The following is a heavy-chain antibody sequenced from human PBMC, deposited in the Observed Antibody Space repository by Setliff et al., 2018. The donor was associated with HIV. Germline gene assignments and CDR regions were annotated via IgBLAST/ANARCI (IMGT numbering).Heavy chain of an antibody. CDR2: IYYSGST. Sequence: PSETLSLTCTVSGGSISRSGYYWGWIRQPPGKGLEWIGSIYYSGSTNYNPSLKSRVTISVDTSKNQFSLKLSSVTAADTAVYYCARGQGCGGGCHYAFEMWGQGTMVTVSS. J-gene: IGHJ3*02. D-gene: IGHD2-21*02. V-gene: IGHV4-39*07. CDR3: ARGQGCGGGCHYAFEM. CDR1: GGSISRSGYY.